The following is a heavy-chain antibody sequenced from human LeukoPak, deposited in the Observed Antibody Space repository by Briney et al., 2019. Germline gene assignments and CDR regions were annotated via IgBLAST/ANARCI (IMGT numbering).Heavy chain of an antibody. CDR2: IYYSWST. D-gene: IGHD3-10*01. CDR1: GGSISSYY. V-gene: IGHV4-59*01. CDR3: ARGGAYYYGSGGYYYYGMDV. Sequence: PSETLSLTCTVSGGSISSYYWSWIRQPPGKGLEWIGYIYYSWSTNYNPSLKSRVTISVDTSKNQFSLKLSSVTAADTAVYYCARGGAYYYGSGGYYYYGMDVWGKGTTVTVSS. J-gene: IGHJ6*04.